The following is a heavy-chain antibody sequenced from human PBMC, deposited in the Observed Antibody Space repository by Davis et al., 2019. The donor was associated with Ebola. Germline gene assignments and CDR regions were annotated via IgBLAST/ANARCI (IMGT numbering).Heavy chain of an antibody. J-gene: IGHJ5*02. V-gene: IGHV3-30-3*01. CDR3: ARDPTMVRGLYPPWFDH. D-gene: IGHD3-10*01. CDR2: ISYDGSNK. Sequence: PGGSLRLSCAASGFTFSSYAMHWVRQAPGEGLEWVAVISYDGSNKYYADSVKGRFNISRDNSKNTLYLQMNSLRAEDTAVYYCARDPTMVRGLYPPWFDHWGQGTLVTVSS. CDR1: GFTFSSYA.